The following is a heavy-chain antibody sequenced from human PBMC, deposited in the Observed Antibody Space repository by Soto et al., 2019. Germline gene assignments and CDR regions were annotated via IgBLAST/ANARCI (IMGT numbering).Heavy chain of an antibody. D-gene: IGHD5-12*01. Sequence: QVRLQESGPGLLKPSETLSLTCTVSGGSINTFYWSWVRQPAGKGLEWIGRIFSSGSTSFNPSLESRVAMSVDPSKKYFSLNLRSVTAADMAVYYCAREGSYSAYNFAHGIQLWSFDFWCQVALVTVSS. J-gene: IGHJ4*02. V-gene: IGHV4-4*07. CDR2: IFSSGST. CDR3: AREGSYSAYNFAHGIQLWSFDF. CDR1: GGSINTFY.